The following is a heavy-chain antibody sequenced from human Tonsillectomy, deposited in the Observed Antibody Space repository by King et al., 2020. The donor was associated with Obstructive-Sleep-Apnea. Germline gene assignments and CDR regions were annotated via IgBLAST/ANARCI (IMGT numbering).Heavy chain of an antibody. V-gene: IGHV1-46*01. J-gene: IGHJ6*02. D-gene: IGHD5-12*01. CDR3: ARGDIVATTYYYGMDV. CDR1: GYTFTIYY. Sequence: QLVQSGAEVRKPGASVKLSCKASGYTFTIYYMRWVRQAPGQGLEWMGKINPRGDSTSYAQKFQGRVTMTKDTSTSTVYIELSSLRFEDTAVYYCARGDIVATTYYYGMDVWGQGTTVTVSS. CDR2: INPRGDST.